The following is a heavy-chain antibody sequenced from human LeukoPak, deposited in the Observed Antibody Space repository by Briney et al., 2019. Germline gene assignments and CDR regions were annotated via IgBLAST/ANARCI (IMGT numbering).Heavy chain of an antibody. V-gene: IGHV3-11*03. D-gene: IGHD1-26*01. CDR3: AMISGSYYFDY. CDR2: ISTSGTYT. Sequence: GGSLRLSCAASGFTFSDYYMSWIRQAPGKGLEWLSYISTSGTYTNYADSVKGRFTISRDNAKNTLYLQMNSLRAEDTAVYYCAMISGSYYFDYWGQGTLVTVSS. J-gene: IGHJ4*02. CDR1: GFTFSDYY.